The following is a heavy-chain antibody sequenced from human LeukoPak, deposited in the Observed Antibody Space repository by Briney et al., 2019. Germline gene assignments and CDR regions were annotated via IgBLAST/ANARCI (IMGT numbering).Heavy chain of an antibody. J-gene: IGHJ4*02. V-gene: IGHV3-23*01. CDR3: AKAGYCSGGSCYRGFDY. CDR2: ISGSGAGT. D-gene: IGHD2-15*01. CDR1: GFTFSSYA. Sequence: GGSLRLSCAASGFTFSSYAMSWVRQAPGKGLEWVSAISGSGAGTHYADFVQGRFTISRDNSKNTLYLQMNSLRAEDTAVYYCAKAGYCSGGSCYRGFDYWGQGTLVTVSS.